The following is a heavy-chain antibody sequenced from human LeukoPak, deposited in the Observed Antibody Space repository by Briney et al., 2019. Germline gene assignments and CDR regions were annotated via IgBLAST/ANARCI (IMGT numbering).Heavy chain of an antibody. D-gene: IGHD3-22*01. CDR1: GGSISSYY. CDR3: ARDVSGYYLGYYYYMDV. J-gene: IGHJ6*03. Sequence: SETLSLTCTVSGGSISSYYWSWIRQPPGKGLEWIGYIYYSGSTNYNPSLKSRVTISVGTSKNQFSLKLSSVTAADTAVYYCARDVSGYYLGYYYYMDVWGKGTTVTVSS. CDR2: IYYSGST. V-gene: IGHV4-59*01.